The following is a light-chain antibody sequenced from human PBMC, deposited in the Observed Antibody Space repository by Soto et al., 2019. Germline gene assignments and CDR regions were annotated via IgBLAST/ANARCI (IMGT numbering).Light chain of an antibody. CDR2: SNN. Sequence: QSVLTQPPSVSGTPGQRVTISCFGSTSNIGSNTVNWYQQLPGTAPKLLIYSNNQRPSGVPDRFSGSKSGASASLAISGLQSEDEADYYCAAWDHSLNGREVFGGGTKVTVL. J-gene: IGLJ3*02. V-gene: IGLV1-44*01. CDR3: AAWDHSLNGREV. CDR1: TSNIGSNT.